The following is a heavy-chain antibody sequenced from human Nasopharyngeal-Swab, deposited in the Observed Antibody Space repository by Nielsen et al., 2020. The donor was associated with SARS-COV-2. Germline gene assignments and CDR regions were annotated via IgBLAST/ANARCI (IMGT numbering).Heavy chain of an antibody. V-gene: IGHV3-33*08. J-gene: IGHJ6*03. CDR2: IWYDGSEK. CDR3: VRGCSGGSCSPPLFYFYMDF. D-gene: IGHD6-19*01. Sequence: GGSLRLSCAASGFTFSSYAMSWVRQAPGKGLEWVAIIWYDGSEKYYADSVKGRFTISRDNSQNRLYLQLNSLRAEDTAVYFCVRGCSGGSCSPPLFYFYMDFWGKGTPVTVSS. CDR1: GFTFSSYA.